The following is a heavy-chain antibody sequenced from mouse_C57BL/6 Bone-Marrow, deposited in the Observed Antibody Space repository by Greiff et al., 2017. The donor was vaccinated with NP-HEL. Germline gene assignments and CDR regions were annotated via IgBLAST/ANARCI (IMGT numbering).Heavy chain of an antibody. V-gene: IGHV6-6*01. Sequence: EVKLEESGGGLVQPGGSMKLSCAASGFTFSDAWMDWVRQSPEKGLEWVAEIRNKANNHATYYDESVKGRFTISRDESKRSGYLQMNSLRAEDTGIDYYTRQSPSLMDYWGQGTSVTVSS. CDR2: IRNKANNHAT. CDR3: TRQSPSLMDY. J-gene: IGHJ4*01. D-gene: IGHD6-2*01. CDR1: GFTFSDAW.